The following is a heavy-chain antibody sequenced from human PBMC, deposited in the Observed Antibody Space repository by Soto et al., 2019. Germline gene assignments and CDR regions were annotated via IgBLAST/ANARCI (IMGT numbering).Heavy chain of an antibody. V-gene: IGHV3-33*01. CDR3: ARDLGSTNYYFDY. J-gene: IGHJ4*02. D-gene: IGHD5-12*01. CDR2: IWYDGSKK. Sequence: LRLSCAASGFTFSNYGFHWVRQAPGKGLEWVAVIWYDGSKKYYVDSVKGRFTISRDNSKNTLYLEMDSLRAEDTAVYHCARDLGSTNYYFDYWGLGTLVTVS. CDR1: GFTFSNYG.